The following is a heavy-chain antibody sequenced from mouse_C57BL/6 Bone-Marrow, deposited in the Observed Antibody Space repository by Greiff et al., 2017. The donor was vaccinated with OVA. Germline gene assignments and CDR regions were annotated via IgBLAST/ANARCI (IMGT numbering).Heavy chain of an antibody. CDR1: GYSFTDYN. D-gene: IGHD1-1*01. CDR2: INPNYGTT. CDR3: ARRRGSSSAWFAY. J-gene: IGHJ3*01. Sequence: VQLKESGPELVKPGASVKISCKASGYSFTDYNMNWVKQSNGKSLEWIGVINPNYGTTSYNQKFKGKATLTVDQSSSTAYMQLNSLTSEDSAVYYCARRRGSSSAWFAYWGQGTLVTVSA. V-gene: IGHV1-39*01.